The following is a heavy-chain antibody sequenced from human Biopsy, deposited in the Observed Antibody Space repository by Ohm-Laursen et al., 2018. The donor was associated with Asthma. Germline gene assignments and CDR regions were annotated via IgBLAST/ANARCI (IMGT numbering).Heavy chain of an antibody. V-gene: IGHV4-39*01. D-gene: IGHD2-2*01. J-gene: IGHJ4*02. CDR3: ARHDHRWDTYADF. CDR1: GVPIRSYY. CDR2: MYYGETT. Sequence: SETLSLTCTVSGVPIRSYYWTWIRQPPGKGLEWIGSMYYGETTYYSPSLKSRVTISVDTSKNQFSLILSSVTAADTAVYYCARHDHRWDTYADFWGQGTLVTVSS.